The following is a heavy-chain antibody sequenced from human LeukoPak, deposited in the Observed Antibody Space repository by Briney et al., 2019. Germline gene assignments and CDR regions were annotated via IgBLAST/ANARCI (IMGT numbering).Heavy chain of an antibody. V-gene: IGHV4-61*02. CDR2: IYTSGST. J-gene: IGHJ4*02. CDR3: ARGVYDFWSGYYTTLDY. Sequence: PSQTLSLTCTVSGGSISSGSYYWSWIRQPAGKGLEWIGLIYTSGSTNYNPSLKSRVTISVDTSKNQFSLKLSSVTAADTAVYYCARGVYDFWSGYYTTLDYWGQGTLVTVSS. CDR1: GGSISSGSYY. D-gene: IGHD3-3*01.